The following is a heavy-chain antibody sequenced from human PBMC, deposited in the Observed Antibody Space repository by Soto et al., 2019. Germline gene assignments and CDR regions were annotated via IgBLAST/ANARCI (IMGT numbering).Heavy chain of an antibody. CDR1: WFSLSNSRMD. V-gene: IGHV2-26*02. CDR2: IFSNDDK. J-gene: IGHJ4*02. Sequence: QVTLKEFGPGLVKPTEPLTLTCTVSWFSLSNSRMDVGWIRQPPGKALEWLADIFSNDDKFYSTSLKSRLTAANGTSDSQMVLTITNLDPVDTATYYCARAIVRLGYCGSTRCYELEYWGQGALVTVSS. CDR3: ARAIVRLGYCGSTRCYELEY. D-gene: IGHD2-2*01.